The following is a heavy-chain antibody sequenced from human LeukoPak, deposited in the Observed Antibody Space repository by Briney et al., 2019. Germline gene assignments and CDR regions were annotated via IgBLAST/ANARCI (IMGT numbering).Heavy chain of an antibody. CDR2: ISYTGTT. D-gene: IGHD4-23*01. Sequence: SETLSLTCTVSSGSISSGDYYWSWLRQPPGTGLEWIGYISYTGTTYYNPSLRSRVTISEDTSKNLFSLKLSSVTAADTAVYYCARDRYGGNSGEFDYWGQGTLVTVSS. J-gene: IGHJ4*02. CDR1: SGSISSGDYY. CDR3: ARDRYGGNSGEFDY. V-gene: IGHV4-30-4*02.